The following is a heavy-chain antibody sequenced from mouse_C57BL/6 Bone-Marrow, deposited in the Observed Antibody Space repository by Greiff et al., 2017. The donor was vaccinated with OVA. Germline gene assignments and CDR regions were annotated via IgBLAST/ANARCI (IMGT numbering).Heavy chain of an antibody. V-gene: IGHV5-4*01. CDR3: ARDPYSNYEYYFDY. CDR1: GFTFSSYA. CDR2: ISDGGSYT. D-gene: IGHD2-5*01. Sequence: VQLKESGGGLVKPGGSLKLSCAASGFTFSSYAMSWVRQTPEKRLEWVATISDGGSYTYYPDNVKGRFTISRDNAKNNLYLQMSHLKSEDTAMYYCARDPYSNYEYYFDYWGQGTTLTVSS. J-gene: IGHJ2*01.